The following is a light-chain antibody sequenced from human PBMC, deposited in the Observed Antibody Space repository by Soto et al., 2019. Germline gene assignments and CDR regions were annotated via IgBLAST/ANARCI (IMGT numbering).Light chain of an antibody. CDR2: KAS. Sequence: DIQMTQSPSTLSASVGDRVTITCWASQSIDLWLAWYQQKPGKAPNLLIYKASSLESGVPSRFSGSGSGTEFTLTITSLQPDDFATYYCQQYNSYSTWTFGQGTKVEVK. V-gene: IGKV1-5*03. CDR1: QSIDLW. CDR3: QQYNSYSTWT. J-gene: IGKJ1*01.